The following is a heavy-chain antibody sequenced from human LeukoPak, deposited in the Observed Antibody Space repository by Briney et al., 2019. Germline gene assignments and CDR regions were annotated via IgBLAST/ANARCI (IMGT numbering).Heavy chain of an antibody. Sequence: GASVKVSCKTSGYSFSDFHINWVRQAPGQGLEWMGMIYPRDGSTSYAQKFQGRVTVTRDTSTSTVHMELSGLRSEDTAVYYCARDQEGFDYWGQGTLVTVSS. CDR1: GYSFSDFH. V-gene: IGHV1-46*01. CDR2: IYPRDGST. J-gene: IGHJ4*02. CDR3: ARDQEGFDY.